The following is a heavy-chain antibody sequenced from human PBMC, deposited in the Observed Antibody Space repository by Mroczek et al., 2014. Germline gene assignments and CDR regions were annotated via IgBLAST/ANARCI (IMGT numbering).Heavy chain of an antibody. Sequence: QVQLQQWGPGLVKPSQTLSLTCTVSGGSISSGGYYWSWIRQHPGKGLEWIGYIYYSGSTYYNPSLKSRVTISVDTSKNQFSLKLSSVTAADTAVYYCARDPGWSGYPGYYMDVWGKGTTVTVSS. CDR3: ARDPGWSGYPGYYMDV. V-gene: IGHV4-31*03. D-gene: IGHD3-3*01. CDR1: GGSISSGGYY. CDR2: IYYSGST. J-gene: IGHJ6*03.